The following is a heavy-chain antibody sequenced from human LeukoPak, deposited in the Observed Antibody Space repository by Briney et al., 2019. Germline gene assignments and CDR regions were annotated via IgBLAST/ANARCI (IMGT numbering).Heavy chain of an antibody. J-gene: IGHJ4*02. CDR1: GFTFSSYA. V-gene: IGHV3-30-3*01. D-gene: IGHD2-2*01. CDR2: ISYDGSNK. CDR3: ARDRRSNYFDY. Sequence: GRSLRPSCAASGFTFSSYAMHWVRQAPGKGLEWVAVISYDGSNKYYADSVKGRFTISRDNSKNTLYLQMNSLRAEDTAVYYCARDRRSNYFDYWGQGTLVTVSS.